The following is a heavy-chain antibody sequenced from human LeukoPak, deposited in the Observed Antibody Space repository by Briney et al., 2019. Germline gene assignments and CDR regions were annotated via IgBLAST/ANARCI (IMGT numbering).Heavy chain of an antibody. Sequence: SGSLPLSCATSGFSFGDYAMNWVRRAPGKGLEWVSPISGSGTSYYASSLQGRFTLSRDNPKKSLYLQMNSLRPEDAAVYSCAKQRNFYGSESSGDVWGQGTTV. V-gene: IGHV3-23*01. CDR1: GFSFGDYA. J-gene: IGHJ6*02. D-gene: IGHD3-10*01. CDR3: AKQRNFYGSESSGDV. CDR2: ISGSGTS.